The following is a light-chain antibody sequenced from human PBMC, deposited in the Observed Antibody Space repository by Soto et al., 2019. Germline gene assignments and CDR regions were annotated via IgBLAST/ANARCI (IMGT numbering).Light chain of an antibody. V-gene: IGKV1-17*02. CDR2: ATS. CDR3: LHHDFYPLT. J-gene: IGKJ4*01. CDR1: PAIRNS. Sequence: DIQMTQSPSSLSASVGDRVTITCRASPAIRNSLGWYQQKPGKAPKRLIYATSSLEGGVPPRFSGSGSATEFTLTINNLQPEDFANYYCLHHDFYPLTFGGGTKVEI.